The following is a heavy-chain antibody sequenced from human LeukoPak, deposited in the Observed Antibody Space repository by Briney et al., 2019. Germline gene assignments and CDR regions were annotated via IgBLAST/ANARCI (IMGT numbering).Heavy chain of an antibody. CDR1: GFTLSSYA. D-gene: IGHD1-26*01. CDR3: AKSVVNSGTYIPFDY. J-gene: IGHJ4*02. Sequence: PGGSLRLSCAASGFTLSSYAMSWVRQAPGKGLEWVSAISVSGNTYHADSVKGRFTISRDNSKNTLYLQMNSLRAEDTAIYYCAKSVVNSGTYIPFDYWGRGTLVTVSS. CDR2: ISVSGNT. V-gene: IGHV3-23*01.